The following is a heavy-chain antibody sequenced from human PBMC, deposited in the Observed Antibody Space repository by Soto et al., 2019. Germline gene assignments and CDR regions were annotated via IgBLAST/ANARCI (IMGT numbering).Heavy chain of an antibody. D-gene: IGHD3-9*01. J-gene: IGHJ5*02. CDR1: GFTFTTYA. V-gene: IGHV3-23*01. Sequence: PGGSLRLSCAASGFTFTTYAMTWVRQAPGEGLEWVSSVSGTGGSTYSADSVKGRFTISRDNSKNTLYLQMNGLRAEDTAIYYCAKALSEYDILTAFEPWGQGTLVTVSS. CDR2: VSGTGGST. CDR3: AKALSEYDILTAFEP.